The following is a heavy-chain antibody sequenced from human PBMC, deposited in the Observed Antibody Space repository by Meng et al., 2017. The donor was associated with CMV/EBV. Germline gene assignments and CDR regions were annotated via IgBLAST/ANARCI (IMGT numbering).Heavy chain of an antibody. Sequence: GGSLRLSCAASGFTFSSYGMHWVRQAPGKGLEWVAVICYDGSNKYYADSVKGRFTISRDNSKNTLYLQMNSLRAEDTAVYYCAKDLYGDYRAEYFQHWGQGTLVTVSS. D-gene: IGHD4-17*01. CDR2: ICYDGSNK. CDR3: AKDLYGDYRAEYFQH. V-gene: IGHV3-33*06. CDR1: GFTFSSYG. J-gene: IGHJ1*01.